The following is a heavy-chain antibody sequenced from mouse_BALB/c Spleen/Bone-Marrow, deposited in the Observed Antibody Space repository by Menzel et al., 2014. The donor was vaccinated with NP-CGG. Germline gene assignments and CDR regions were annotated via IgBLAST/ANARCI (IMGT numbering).Heavy chain of an antibody. D-gene: IGHD1-1*01. CDR3: TAYYYGNSYGFAY. CDR2: IDPANGNT. J-gene: IGHJ3*01. V-gene: IGHV14-3*02. Sequence: EVQLQQSGAELVKPGASVKLSCTASGFNIKDTYMHWVKQRPEQGLEWIGSIDPANGNTKYDPKFQGKATITADTSSNSAHLQLSSLTSEDAAYYYGTAYYYGNSYGFAYWGQGTLVTVSA. CDR1: GFNIKDTY.